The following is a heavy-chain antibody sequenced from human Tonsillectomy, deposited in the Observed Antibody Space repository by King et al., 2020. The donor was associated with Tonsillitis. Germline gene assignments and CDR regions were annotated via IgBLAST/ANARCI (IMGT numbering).Heavy chain of an antibody. CDR3: AKEEVGFDY. CDR2: IAYDGSNK. J-gene: IGHJ4*02. V-gene: IGHV3-30*18. CDR1: GFTFSSYG. Sequence: VQLVQSGGGVVQPGRSLRLSCAASGFTFSSYGMHWVRQAPGKGPEWVAVIAYDGSNKKYADSVKGRFTISRDNSKNTLYLQMNSLRVEDTAVYYCAKEEVGFDYWGQGTLVTVSS.